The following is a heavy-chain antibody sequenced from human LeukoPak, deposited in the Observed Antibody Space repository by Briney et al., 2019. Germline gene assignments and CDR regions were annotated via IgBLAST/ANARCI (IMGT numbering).Heavy chain of an antibody. V-gene: IGHV4-34*01. CDR3: ARGPSWIQLWHLYYFDY. Sequence: WETLSLTCAVYGGSFSGYYWSWIRQPPGKGLEWIGEINHSGSTNYNPSLKSRVTISVDTSKNQFSLKLSSVTAADTAVYYCARGPSWIQLWHLYYFDYWGQGTLVTVSS. CDR1: GGSFSGYY. CDR2: INHSGST. D-gene: IGHD5-18*01. J-gene: IGHJ4*02.